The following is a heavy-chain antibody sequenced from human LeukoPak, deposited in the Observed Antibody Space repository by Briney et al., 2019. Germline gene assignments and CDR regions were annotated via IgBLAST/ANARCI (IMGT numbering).Heavy chain of an antibody. D-gene: IGHD4-17*01. J-gene: IGHJ4*02. CDR3: ARDPLYGDYFDY. CDR1: GGSTSSGDYY. V-gene: IGHV4-30-4*01. Sequence: PSETLSLTCTVSGGSTSSGDYYWSWIRQPPGKGLEWIGYIYYSGSTYYNPSLKSRVTISVDTSKNQFSLKLSSVTAADTAVYYCARDPLYGDYFDYWGQGTLVTVSS. CDR2: IYYSGST.